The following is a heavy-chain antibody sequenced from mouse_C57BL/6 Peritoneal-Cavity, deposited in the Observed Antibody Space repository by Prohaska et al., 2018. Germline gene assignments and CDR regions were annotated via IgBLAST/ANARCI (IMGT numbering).Heavy chain of an antibody. CDR2: INPSNGGT. Sequence: QVQLQQPGTELVKPGASVKLSCKASGYTFTSYWMHWVKQRPGHGLELIGNINPSNGGTNYNEKFKSKATLTVDRCSSTGDIQHSSLTSEESAVYYCAKGDWDVGFAYWGQGTLVTVSA. D-gene: IGHD4-1*01. J-gene: IGHJ3*01. CDR3: AKGDWDVGFAY. V-gene: IGHV1-53*01. CDR1: GYTFTSYW.